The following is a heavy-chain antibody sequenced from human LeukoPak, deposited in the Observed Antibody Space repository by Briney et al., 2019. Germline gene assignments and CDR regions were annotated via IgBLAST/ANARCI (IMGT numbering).Heavy chain of an antibody. CDR3: ARDKPGYGSWRSAFDP. D-gene: IGHD3-10*01. V-gene: IGHV3-33*01. Sequence: GGSLRLSCAASGFTFSSYGMHWVRQAPGKGLEWVAVIWYDGSNKYYADSVKGRFTISRDNSKNTLYLQMNSLRAEDTAVYYCARDKPGYGSWRSAFDPWGQGTLVTVSS. CDR1: GFTFSSYG. CDR2: IWYDGSNK. J-gene: IGHJ5*02.